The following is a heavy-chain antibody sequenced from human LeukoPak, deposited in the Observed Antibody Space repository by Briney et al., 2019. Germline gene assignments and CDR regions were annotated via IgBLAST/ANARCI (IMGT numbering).Heavy chain of an antibody. J-gene: IGHJ3*01. CDR3: ARNGRLNYYAS. Sequence: SETLSVTCTVSGGSISSSSYYWGWIRQPPGKGLEWIGGIYYSGSTYYNPSLKSRVTISVDTSKNQFSLKLSSVTAADTAVYYCARNGRLNYYASWGQGTMVTVSS. CDR1: GGSISSSSYY. V-gene: IGHV4-39*01. CDR2: IYYSGST. D-gene: IGHD3-10*01.